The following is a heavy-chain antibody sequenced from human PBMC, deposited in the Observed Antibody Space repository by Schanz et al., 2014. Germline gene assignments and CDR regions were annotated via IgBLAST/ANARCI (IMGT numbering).Heavy chain of an antibody. CDR1: GFTFSDYS. D-gene: IGHD3-9*01. V-gene: IGHV3-23*01. J-gene: IGHJ5*02. CDR3: AKAADWPVTRFDP. Sequence: DVQLLESGGGLVQPGGSLRLSCAASGFTFSDYSMNWVRQAPGKGLEWVIVISGSGGSTYYADSVRGRFTMSRDNSKNTVHLQMSSLRADDTAVYYCAKAADWPVTRFDPWGQGTLVTVSS. CDR2: ISGSGGST.